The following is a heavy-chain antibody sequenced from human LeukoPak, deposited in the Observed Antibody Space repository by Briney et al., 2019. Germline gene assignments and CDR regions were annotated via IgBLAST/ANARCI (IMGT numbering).Heavy chain of an antibody. CDR1: GFTFSSYS. J-gene: IGHJ6*03. CDR3: ARDRGYPSYMDV. D-gene: IGHD3-10*01. Sequence: GGSLRLSCAASGFTFSSYSMNWVRQAPGKGLEWVSSISSSSSYIYYADSVKGRFTVSRDNAKNSLYLQINSLRAEDTAVYYCARDRGYPSYMDVWGKGTTVTVSS. CDR2: ISSSSSYI. V-gene: IGHV3-21*01.